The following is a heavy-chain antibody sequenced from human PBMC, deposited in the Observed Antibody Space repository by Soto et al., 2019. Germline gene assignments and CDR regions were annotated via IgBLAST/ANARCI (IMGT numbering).Heavy chain of an antibody. V-gene: IGHV4-34*02. Sequence: QVQLQQWGAGLLKPSETLSLTCGLSGGSFSVDYLSWIRQPPGKGLEWIGGANHRGTTHYNPSLKSRATISVNTSKKLFSLNLDSVTDADTAVYYCERRDDSAAYCFDPWGQGTLVTVSS. CDR2: ANHRGTT. D-gene: IGHD3-16*01. CDR1: GGSFSVDY. CDR3: ERRDDSAAYCFDP. J-gene: IGHJ5*02.